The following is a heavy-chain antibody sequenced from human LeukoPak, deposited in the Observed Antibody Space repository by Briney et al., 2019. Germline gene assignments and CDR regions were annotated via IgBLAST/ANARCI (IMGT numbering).Heavy chain of an antibody. V-gene: IGHV3-30*04. CDR2: ISYDGSNK. D-gene: IGHD3-10*01. CDR3: ARAAFGELSNDY. Sequence: PGGSLRLSCAASGFTFSSYAMHWVRQAPGKGLEWVAVISYDGSNKYYADSVKGRFTISRDNSKNTLYLQMNSLRAEDTAVYYCARAAFGELSNDYWGQGTLVTVSS. J-gene: IGHJ4*02. CDR1: GFTFSSYA.